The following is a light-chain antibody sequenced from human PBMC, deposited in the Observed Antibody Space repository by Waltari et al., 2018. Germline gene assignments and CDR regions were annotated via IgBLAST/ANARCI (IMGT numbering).Light chain of an antibody. V-gene: IGLV2-8*01. CDR1: SSDVGGYNY. CDR3: SSYAGGNNYVV. J-gene: IGLJ2*01. CDR2: EVN. Sequence: QSALTQPASVSGSPGQSITISCTGTSSDVGGYNYVSWYQQHPGKAPKNMIYEVNKRPSGVPDRFSGSKSGNTASLTVSGLQAEDEADYYCSSYAGGNNYVVFGGGTKLTVL.